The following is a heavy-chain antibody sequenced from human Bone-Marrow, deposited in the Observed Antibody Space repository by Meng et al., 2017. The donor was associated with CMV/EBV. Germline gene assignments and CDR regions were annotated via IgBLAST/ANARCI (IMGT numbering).Heavy chain of an antibody. J-gene: IGHJ4*02. CDR1: GYSISSGYY. D-gene: IGHD3-22*01. CDR2: IYHSGST. V-gene: IGHV4-38-2*02. CDR3: ARGKVSGYYYPHFDY. Sequence: SETLSLTCTVSGYSISSGYYWGWIRQPPGKGLEWIGSIYHSGSTYYNPSLKSRVTISVDTSKNQFSLKLSSVTAADTAVYYCARGKVSGYYYPHFDYWGQGTLVTVSS.